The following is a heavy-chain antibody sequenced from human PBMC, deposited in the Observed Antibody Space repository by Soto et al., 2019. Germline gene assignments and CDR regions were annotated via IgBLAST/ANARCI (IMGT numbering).Heavy chain of an antibody. Sequence: SETLSLTCAVQGGSSSGYIWTWIRQPPGKGLQWIGQINDSGSTYYNPSLKSRVTISVDPSKNQFSLKLSSVTAADTAVYYCARQLGILDYFDDWGQGSLVTCSS. CDR3: ARQLGILDYFDD. CDR1: GGSSSGYI. V-gene: IGHV4-34*01. J-gene: IGHJ4*02. D-gene: IGHD7-27*01. CDR2: INDSGST.